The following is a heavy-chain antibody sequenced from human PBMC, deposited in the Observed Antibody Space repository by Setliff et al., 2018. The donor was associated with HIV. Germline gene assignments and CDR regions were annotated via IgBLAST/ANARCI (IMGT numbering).Heavy chain of an antibody. CDR1: GYTFTSYD. D-gene: IGHD4-17*01. CDR3: ATRGDLLGRRASTVTVYYYYLDV. Sequence: GASVKVSCKASGYTFTSYDINWVRQATGRGLEWMGWMMPSSGNTGYAQKFQGRVTMTEDTSTDTAFMELSGLTSEDTAVYYCATRGDLLGRRASTVTVYYYYLDVWGNGTTVTVSS. J-gene: IGHJ6*03. V-gene: IGHV1-8*02. CDR2: MMPSSGNT.